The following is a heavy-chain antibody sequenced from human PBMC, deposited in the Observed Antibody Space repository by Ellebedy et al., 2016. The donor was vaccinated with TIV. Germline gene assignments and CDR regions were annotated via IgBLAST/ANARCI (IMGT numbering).Heavy chain of an antibody. J-gene: IGHJ4*02. CDR2: MNPNSGNT. Sequence: ASVKVSXKASRYTFTSYDINWVRQATGQGLEWMGWMNPNSGNTGYAQKFQGRVTMTTDTSTSTAYMELRSLRSDDTAVYYCAREGYDITISDYWGQGTLVTVSS. D-gene: IGHD3-9*01. V-gene: IGHV1-8*01. CDR1: RYTFTSYD. CDR3: AREGYDITISDY.